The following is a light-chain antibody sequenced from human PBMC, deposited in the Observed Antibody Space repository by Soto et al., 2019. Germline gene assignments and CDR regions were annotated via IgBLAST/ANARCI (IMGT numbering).Light chain of an antibody. CDR2: NSF. Sequence: EIVLTQSPATLSLSPGETATLSCRASQSVTTYLAWYQRKPGQAPRLLIYNSFNRAAGIPARFSGSGSETDFTLTISNLEPEDFAVYYCQQRGDWPPTFGPGTKVDIK. J-gene: IGKJ3*01. V-gene: IGKV3-11*01. CDR3: QQRGDWPPT. CDR1: QSVTTY.